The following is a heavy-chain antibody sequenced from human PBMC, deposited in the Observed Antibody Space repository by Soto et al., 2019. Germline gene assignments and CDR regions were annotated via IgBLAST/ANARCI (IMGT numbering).Heavy chain of an antibody. V-gene: IGHV4-34*01. Sequence: QVHLQQWGAGLLKPSETLSLTCAVNGGSLTGYYWSWIRQPPGKGLEWIGEIKDGGVTNYSPSLKGRVTMSAATSTNQFSLKLNSVTAADTAVYYCARGQEGIVATHWDQGTLVTVSS. D-gene: IGHD5-12*01. J-gene: IGHJ4*02. CDR2: IKDGGVT. CDR1: GGSLTGYY. CDR3: ARGQEGIVATH.